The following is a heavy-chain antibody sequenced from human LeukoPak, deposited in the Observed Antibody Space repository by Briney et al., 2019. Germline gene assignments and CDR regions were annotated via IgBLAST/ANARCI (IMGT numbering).Heavy chain of an antibody. CDR3: ARKAAGGLDAFDI. CDR1: GFTFSSYS. D-gene: IGHD6-13*01. Sequence: GSLRLSCAASGFTFSSYSMNWVRQAPGKGLEWVSSISSSSSYIYYADSVKGRFTISRDNAKNSLYLQMNSLRAEDTAVYYCARKAAGGLDAFDIWGQGTMVTVSS. J-gene: IGHJ3*02. V-gene: IGHV3-21*01. CDR2: ISSSSSYI.